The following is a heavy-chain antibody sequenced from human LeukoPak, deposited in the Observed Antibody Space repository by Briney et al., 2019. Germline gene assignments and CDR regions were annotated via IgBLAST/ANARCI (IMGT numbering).Heavy chain of an antibody. V-gene: IGHV3-30*03. CDR3: ATSGKWFGELYYFDY. CDR2: ISYDGSNK. CDR1: GFTFSSYG. D-gene: IGHD3-10*01. Sequence: GGSLRLSCAASGFTFSSYGMHWVRQAPGKGLEWVAVISYDGSNKYYADSVRGRFTISRDNSKNTLYLQMNSLRAEDTAVYYCATSGKWFGELYYFDYWGQGTLVTVSS. J-gene: IGHJ4*02.